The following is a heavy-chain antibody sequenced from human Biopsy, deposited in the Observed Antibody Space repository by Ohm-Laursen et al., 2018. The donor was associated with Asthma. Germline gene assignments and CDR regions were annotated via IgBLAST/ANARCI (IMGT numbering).Heavy chain of an antibody. CDR1: GFTFGDYC. Sequence: SLRLSCAASGFTFGDYCMSWVRQVPGQGLEWVANIKHDGSEKNHVDSPKGRFTISRDNAKNSVFLHMDSLRPEDTAFYYCAKVRSDWVITESFDYWGQGVLVTVSS. D-gene: IGHD3-22*01. CDR3: AKVRSDWVITESFDY. CDR2: IKHDGSEK. V-gene: IGHV3-7*03. J-gene: IGHJ4*02.